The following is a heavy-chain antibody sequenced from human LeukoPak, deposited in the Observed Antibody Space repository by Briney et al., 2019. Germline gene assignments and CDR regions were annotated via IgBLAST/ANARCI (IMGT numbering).Heavy chain of an antibody. D-gene: IGHD3-10*01. CDR1: GFTFDDYA. CDR3: AKGWFWGGYFDY. J-gene: IGHJ4*02. V-gene: IGHV3-9*01. CDR2: ISWNSGSI. Sequence: PGGSLRLSCAASGFTFDDYAMHWVRQAPGKGLEWVSGISWNSGSIGYADSVKGRFTISRDNAKNSLYLQMNSLRAEDTALYYCAKGWFWGGYFDYWGQGTLVTVSS.